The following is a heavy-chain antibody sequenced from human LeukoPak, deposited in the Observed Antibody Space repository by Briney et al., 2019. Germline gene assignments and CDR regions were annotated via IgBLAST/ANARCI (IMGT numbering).Heavy chain of an antibody. V-gene: IGHV3-30*04. D-gene: IGHD3-22*01. CDR2: ISYDGSNK. Sequence: ARSMSPSRVPSAPSFSSYAMQWVRQAPGKVLEWVAVISYDGSNKYYADSVKGRFTISRDNSKNTLYLQMNSLRAEDTAVYYCATDYDSSGYDYWGQGTLVTVSS. CDR1: APSFSSYA. CDR3: ATDYDSSGYDY. J-gene: IGHJ4*02.